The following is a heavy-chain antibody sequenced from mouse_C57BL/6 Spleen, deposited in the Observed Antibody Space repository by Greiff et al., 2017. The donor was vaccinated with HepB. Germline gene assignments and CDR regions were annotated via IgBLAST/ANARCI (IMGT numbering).Heavy chain of an antibody. V-gene: IGHV1-76*01. J-gene: IGHJ4*01. CDR1: GYTFTDYY. CDR2: IYPGSGNT. CDR3: ARDYGPYAMDY. Sequence: QVTLKESGAELVRPGASVKLSCKASGYTFTDYYINWVKQRPGQGLEWIARIYPGSGNTYYNEKFKGKATLTAEKSSSTAYMQLSSLTSEDSAVYFCARDYGPYAMDYWGQGTSVTVSS. D-gene: IGHD1-1*02.